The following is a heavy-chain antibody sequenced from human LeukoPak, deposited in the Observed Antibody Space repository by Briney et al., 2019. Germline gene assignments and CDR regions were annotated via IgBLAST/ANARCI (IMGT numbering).Heavy chain of an antibody. Sequence: ASVKVSCKASGYTFTSNYIHWVRQAPGQGLEWMGMIYPRDGSTSYAQKFQGRVTVTRDTSTSTVHMELSGLRSEDTAVYHCARDQEGFDYWGQGTLVAVSS. CDR3: ARDQEGFDY. J-gene: IGHJ4*02. CDR2: IYPRDGST. CDR1: GYTFTSNY. V-gene: IGHV1-46*01.